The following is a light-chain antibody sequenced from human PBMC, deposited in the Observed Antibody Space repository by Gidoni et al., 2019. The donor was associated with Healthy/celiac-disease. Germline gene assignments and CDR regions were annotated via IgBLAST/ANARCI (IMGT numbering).Light chain of an antibody. CDR3: QQYNSYPYT. J-gene: IGKJ2*01. CDR1: QSINRW. V-gene: IGKV1-5*03. CDR2: KAY. Sequence: DSQMTQCPSTLSASVGDRVTITCRASQSINRWLAWYQQKRGKAPKLLIYKAYSLESGVPSRFRGSGSGTEFTLTISGLQPDDFATYYCQQYNSYPYTFGQXTKLEIK.